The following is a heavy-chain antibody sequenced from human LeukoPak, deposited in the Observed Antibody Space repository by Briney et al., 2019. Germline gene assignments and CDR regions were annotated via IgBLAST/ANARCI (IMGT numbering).Heavy chain of an antibody. CDR2: INPNSGGT. V-gene: IGHV1-2*02. CDR1: GYTFTGYY. Sequence: ASVKVSCKASGYTFTGYYMHWVRQAPGQGLEWMGWINPNSGGTNYAQKFQGRVTMTRDTSNSTAYMELSRLRSDDTAVYYCAHGVGSYGLIDYWGQGTLVTVSS. J-gene: IGHJ4*02. D-gene: IGHD5-18*01. CDR3: AHGVGSYGLIDY.